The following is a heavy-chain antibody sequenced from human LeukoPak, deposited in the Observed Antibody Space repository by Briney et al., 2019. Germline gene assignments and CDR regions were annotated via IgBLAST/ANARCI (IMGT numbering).Heavy chain of an antibody. Sequence: SETLSLTCTVSGGSLRSSGHWWVWIRQPPGKGLEWIGSIHYSGKVYYNPSLKSRVTTSVDTSTDQFSLRLSSATAAGTAIYYCARQSRDQSSAWYFDAWGQGTLVTVSS. J-gene: IGHJ4*02. V-gene: IGHV4-39*01. D-gene: IGHD6-19*01. CDR2: IHYSGKV. CDR1: GGSLRSSGHW. CDR3: ARQSRDQSSAWYFDA.